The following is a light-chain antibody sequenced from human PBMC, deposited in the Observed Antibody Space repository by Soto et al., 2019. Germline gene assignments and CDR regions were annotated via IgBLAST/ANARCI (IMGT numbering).Light chain of an antibody. V-gene: IGLV2-23*02. J-gene: IGLJ2*01. Sequence: QSVLTQPASVSGSPGQSITISCTGTSSDVGSYNLVSWYQQHPGKAPKLMIYEVSKRPSGVSNRFSGSKSSNTASLTISGLQAEDEADYYCCSYAGSSTLFGGGTKVTVL. CDR3: CSYAGSSTL. CDR2: EVS. CDR1: SSDVGSYNL.